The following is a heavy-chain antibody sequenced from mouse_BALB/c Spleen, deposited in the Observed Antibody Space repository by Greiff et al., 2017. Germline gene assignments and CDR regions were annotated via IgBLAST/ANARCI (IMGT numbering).Heavy chain of an antibody. Sequence: QVQLKQSGAELAKPGASVKMSCKASGYTFTSYWMHWVKQRPGQGLEWIGYINPSTGYTEYNQKFKDKATLTADKSSSTAYMQLSSLTSEDSAVYYCARNDYDYAMDYWGQGTSVTVSS. CDR1: GYTFTSYW. CDR2: INPSTGYT. J-gene: IGHJ4*01. D-gene: IGHD2-13*01. V-gene: IGHV1-7*01. CDR3: ARNDYDYAMDY.